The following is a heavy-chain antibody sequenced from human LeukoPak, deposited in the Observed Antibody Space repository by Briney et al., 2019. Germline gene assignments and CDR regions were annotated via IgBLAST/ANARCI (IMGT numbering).Heavy chain of an antibody. CDR3: ARGGPFFSSSSSKEYYFDY. V-gene: IGHV1-18*01. CDR1: GYDFINYG. CDR2: ISLYNGNT. J-gene: IGHJ4*02. D-gene: IGHD6-6*01. Sequence: ASVKVSCKASGYDFINYGITWVRQAPGQGLEWMGWISLYNGNTDYKLQGRVTMTTDTSTSTAYMELRSLRSDDTAVYYCARGGPFFSSSSSKEYYFDYWGQGTLVIVSS.